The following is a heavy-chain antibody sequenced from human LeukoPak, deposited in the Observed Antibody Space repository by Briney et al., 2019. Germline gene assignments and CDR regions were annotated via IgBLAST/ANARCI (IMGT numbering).Heavy chain of an antibody. V-gene: IGHV3-15*01. CDR2: IKSKTDGGTT. CDR3: TTERGWFGELLFAFDI. D-gene: IGHD3-10*01. J-gene: IGHJ3*02. CDR1: GFTFSNAW. Sequence: PGGSLRLSCAASGFTFSNAWMSWVRQAPGKGLEWVGRIKSKTDGGTTDYAAPVKGRFTISRDDSKNTPYLQMNSLKTEDTAVYYCTTERGWFGELLFAFDIWGQGTMVTVSS.